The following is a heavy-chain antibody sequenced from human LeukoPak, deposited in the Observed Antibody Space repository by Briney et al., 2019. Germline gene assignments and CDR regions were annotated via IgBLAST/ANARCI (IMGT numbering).Heavy chain of an antibody. Sequence: ASVKVSCKVSGYTLTELSMHWVRPAPGKGLEWMGGFDPEDGETIYAQKFQGRVTMTEDTSTDTAYMELSSLRSEDTAVYYCATAANTYNWNYGRAFDIWGQGTMVTVSS. CDR2: FDPEDGET. J-gene: IGHJ3*02. V-gene: IGHV1-24*01. D-gene: IGHD1-7*01. CDR1: GYTLTELS. CDR3: ATAANTYNWNYGRAFDI.